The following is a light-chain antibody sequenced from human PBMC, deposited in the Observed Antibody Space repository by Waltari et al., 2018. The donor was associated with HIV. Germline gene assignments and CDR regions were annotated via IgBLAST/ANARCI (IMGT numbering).Light chain of an antibody. CDR1: QTVRRTY. V-gene: IGKV3-20*01. CDR3: QSCVGSRT. Sequence: EIVLTQSPATLSLSPGERTTLSCRASQTVRRTYLAWYQQKPGQAPRLLIYGTSSRANGIASRSSGSGSTADFTPTIRRQEPEYVAEYYCQSCVGSRTFGQGTKVEIK. CDR2: GTS. J-gene: IGKJ4*01.